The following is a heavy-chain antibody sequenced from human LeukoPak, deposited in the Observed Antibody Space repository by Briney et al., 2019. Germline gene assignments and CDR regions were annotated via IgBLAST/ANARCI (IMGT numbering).Heavy chain of an antibody. J-gene: IGHJ6*02. CDR2: ISFDGNKK. D-gene: IGHD1-1*01. Sequence: GGSLRLSCAAYAFSFRAYGMHWARQAPGKGLEWLAVISFDGNKKFYADSVQGRFTISRDNSMKMLYLQMNSLRIEDTAVYYCARDFLDTEQRNYNYYGTDIWSRGTTVTVSS. V-gene: IGHV3-30*03. CDR3: ARDFLDTEQRNYNYYGTDI. CDR1: AFSFRAYG.